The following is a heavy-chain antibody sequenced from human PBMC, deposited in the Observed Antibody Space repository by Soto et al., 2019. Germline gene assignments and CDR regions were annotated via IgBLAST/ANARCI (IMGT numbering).Heavy chain of an antibody. D-gene: IGHD3-16*02. V-gene: IGHV1-18*01. Sequence: GASVKVSCKASGYSFTSYGISWVRQAPGQGLEWMGWVSGYTFDTIYVQKFQGRVTMTTDTSTSTAHMELRSLTYDDTALYYCARAPRIVTAASGIWDFDYWGQGTQVTAPQ. CDR3: ARAPRIVTAASGIWDFDY. CDR2: VSGYTFDT. CDR1: GYSFTSYG. J-gene: IGHJ4*02.